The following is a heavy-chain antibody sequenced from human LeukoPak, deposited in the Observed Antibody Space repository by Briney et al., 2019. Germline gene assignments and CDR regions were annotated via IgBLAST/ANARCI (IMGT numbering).Heavy chain of an antibody. V-gene: IGHV1-8*01. J-gene: IGHJ4*02. CDR3: ARGRGSVHDFWSGYYTAHHFDY. CDR1: GYTFTSYD. Sequence: ASVKVSCKASGYTFTSYDINWVRQATGQGLEWMGWMNPNSGNTGYAQKFQGRVTMTRNTSISTAYMELSSLRSEDTAVYYCARGRGSVHDFWSGYYTAHHFDYWGQGTLVTVSS. D-gene: IGHD3-3*01. CDR2: MNPNSGNT.